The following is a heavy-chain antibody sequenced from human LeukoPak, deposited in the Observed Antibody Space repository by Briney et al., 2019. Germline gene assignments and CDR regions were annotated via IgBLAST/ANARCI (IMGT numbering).Heavy chain of an antibody. J-gene: IGHJ4*02. CDR1: GFTFSYFG. V-gene: IGHV3-21*01. Sequence: GGSLRLSCAVSGFTFSYFGMSWVRQAPGKGLEWVSSISNSGSYIYYADSVKGRFTISRDNAKNSLYLQMNSLRAEDTAVYYCANHLACGSTSCPPFDYWGQGTLVTVSS. CDR3: ANHLACGSTSCPPFDY. CDR2: ISNSGSYI. D-gene: IGHD2-2*01.